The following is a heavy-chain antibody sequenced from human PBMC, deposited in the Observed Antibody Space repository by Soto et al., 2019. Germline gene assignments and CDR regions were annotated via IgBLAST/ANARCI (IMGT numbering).Heavy chain of an antibody. Sequence: GSLRLSCAASGLRFSSYGIHWVRQAPGKGLQWVAVIWFDGSKQYYADSVKGRFNISRDNSKNTVYLQMNSLRADDTAVYYCARELLYGSGSRDFHYYGMDVWGQGTTVTVSS. CDR1: GLRFSSYG. V-gene: IGHV3-33*01. CDR2: IWFDGSKQ. J-gene: IGHJ6*02. D-gene: IGHD3-10*01. CDR3: ARELLYGSGSRDFHYYGMDV.